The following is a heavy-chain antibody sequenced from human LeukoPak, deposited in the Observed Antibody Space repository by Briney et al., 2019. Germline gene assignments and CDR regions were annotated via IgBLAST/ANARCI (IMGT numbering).Heavy chain of an antibody. J-gene: IGHJ3*02. CDR3: ARHSLADGFGI. CDR1: GYPFTGYY. V-gene: IGHV1-2*02. Sequence: ASVKVSCKASGYPFTGYYIHWVRQAPGQGLEWMGWINPNSGGTNYAQKFQGRVTMTRDTSTSTAYMELSSLKSGDTAVYFCARHSLADGFGIWGQGTMVTV. CDR2: INPNSGGT. D-gene: IGHD2-15*01.